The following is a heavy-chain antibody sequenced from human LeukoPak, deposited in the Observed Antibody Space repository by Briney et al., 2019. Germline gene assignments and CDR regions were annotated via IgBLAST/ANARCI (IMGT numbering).Heavy chain of an antibody. CDR3: AASRRDGYNLYYYYYMDV. CDR2: IIPIFGTA. J-gene: IGHJ6*03. V-gene: IGHV1-69*13. CDR1: GGTFSSYA. Sequence: SVKVSCKASGGTFSSYAISWVRQAPGQGLEWMGGIIPIFGTANYAQKFQGRVTITADESTSTAYMELSSLRSEDTAVHYCAASRRDGYNLYYYYYMDVWGKGTTVTVSS. D-gene: IGHD5-24*01.